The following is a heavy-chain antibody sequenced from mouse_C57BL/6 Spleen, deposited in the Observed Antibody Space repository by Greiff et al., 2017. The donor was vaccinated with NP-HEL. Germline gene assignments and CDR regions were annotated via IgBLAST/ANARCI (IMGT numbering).Heavy chain of an antibody. CDR1: GYTFTDYY. V-gene: IGHV1-26*01. CDR2: INPNNGGT. D-gene: IGHD4-1*01. Sequence: EVQLQQSGPELVKPGASVKISCKASGYTFTDYYMNWVKQSHGKSLEWIGDINPNNGGTSYNQKFKGKATLTVDKSSSTAYMELRSLTSEASAVYYCARKGWDVYAMDYWGQGTSVTVSS. J-gene: IGHJ4*01. CDR3: ARKGWDVYAMDY.